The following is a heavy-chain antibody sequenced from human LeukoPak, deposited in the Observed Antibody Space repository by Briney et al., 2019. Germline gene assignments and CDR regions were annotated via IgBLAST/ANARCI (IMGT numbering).Heavy chain of an antibody. CDR1: GFTVSSNY. CDR2: IYSGGST. Sequence: PGGSLRLSCAASGFTVSSNYMSWVRQAPGKGLEWVSVIYSGGSTYYADSVKGRFTISRDNAKNSLYLQMNSLRAEDTALYYCARSQSYDSSGYYYSFDAFDIWGQGTMVTVSS. V-gene: IGHV3-66*01. J-gene: IGHJ3*02. D-gene: IGHD3-22*01. CDR3: ARSQSYDSSGYYYSFDAFDI.